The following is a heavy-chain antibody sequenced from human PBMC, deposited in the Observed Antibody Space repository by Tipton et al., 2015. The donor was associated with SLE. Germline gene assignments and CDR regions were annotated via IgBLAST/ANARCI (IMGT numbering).Heavy chain of an antibody. CDR2: IYHSGST. J-gene: IGHJ4*02. CDR3: SEGYYFDY. V-gene: IGHV4-34*03. Sequence: TLSLTCAVYGGSFSGYYWSWIRQPPGKGLEWIGTIYHSGSTYYNPSLKSRVTISVDTSKNQFSLKLSSVTAADTAVYYCSEGYYFDYWGQGTLVTVSS. CDR1: GGSFSGYY.